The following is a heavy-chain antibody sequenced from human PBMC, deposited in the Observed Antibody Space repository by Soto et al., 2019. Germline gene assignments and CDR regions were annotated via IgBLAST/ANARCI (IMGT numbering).Heavy chain of an antibody. CDR1: GFSLSTSGVG. CDR3: AHRRRYYDSSGYYYLDY. Sequence: QITLKESGPTLVKPTQTLTLTCTFSGFSLSTSGVGVGWIRQPPGKALELLALIYWDDDKRYSPSLKSRLTITKDTSKNQVVLTITNMDPVDTATYYCAHRRRYYDSSGYYYLDYWGQGTLVTVSS. J-gene: IGHJ4*02. CDR2: IYWDDDK. V-gene: IGHV2-5*02. D-gene: IGHD3-22*01.